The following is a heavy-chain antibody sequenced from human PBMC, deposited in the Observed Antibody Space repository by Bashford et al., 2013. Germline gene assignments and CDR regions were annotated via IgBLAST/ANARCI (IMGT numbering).Heavy chain of an antibody. CDR3: ASNTIDAFDI. J-gene: IGHJ3*02. CDR1: GGTFSSYA. D-gene: IGHD3-3*01. V-gene: IGHV1-69*04. Sequence: SVKVSCKASGGTFSSYAISWVRQAPGQGFEWLGRINLNNGGTNYAQKFQGRVTITADKSTSTAYMELSSLRSEDTAVYYCASNTIDAFDIWGQGTMVTVSS. CDR2: INLNNGGT.